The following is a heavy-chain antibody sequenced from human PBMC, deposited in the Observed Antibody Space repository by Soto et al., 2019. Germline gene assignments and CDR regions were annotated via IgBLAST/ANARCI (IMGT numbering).Heavy chain of an antibody. Sequence: SVKVSCKASGGTFSSYAISWVRQAPGQGLEWMGGIIPIFGTANYAQKFQGRVTITADESTSTAYMELSSLRSEDTAVYYCARGLAVVVPADNNYYSYGMDVWGQGTTVTVSS. J-gene: IGHJ6*02. CDR2: IIPIFGTA. CDR3: ARGLAVVVPADNNYYSYGMDV. CDR1: GGTFSSYA. V-gene: IGHV1-69*13. D-gene: IGHD2-2*01.